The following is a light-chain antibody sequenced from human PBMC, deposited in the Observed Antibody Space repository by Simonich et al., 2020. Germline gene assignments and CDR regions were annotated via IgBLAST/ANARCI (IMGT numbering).Light chain of an antibody. CDR1: PSVLYSSNTKNY. V-gene: IGKV4-1*01. Sequence: DIVMTQSPDSLAVSLGERATINCKSSPSVLYSSNTKNYLAWYQQKPGQPPKMLIYCASTRESGVPDRFSGSGSGTDFTLTISSLQAEDVAVYYCQQYYSTPWTFGQGTKVEIK. CDR3: QQYYSTPWT. CDR2: CAS. J-gene: IGKJ1*01.